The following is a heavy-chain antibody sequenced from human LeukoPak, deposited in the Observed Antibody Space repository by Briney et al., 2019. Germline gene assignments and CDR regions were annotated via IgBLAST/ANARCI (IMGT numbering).Heavy chain of an antibody. J-gene: IGHJ6*02. CDR3: ARRPAAIRRSPRSDHSYYYYYYGMDV. V-gene: IGHV4-34*01. Sequence: SETLSLTCAVYCGSFSGYYWSWIRQPPGKGLEWIGEINHSGSTNYNPSLKSRVTISVDTSKNQFSLKLSSVTAADTAVYYCARRPAAIRRSPRSDHSYYYYYYGMDVWGQGTTVTVSS. CDR1: CGSFSGYY. D-gene: IGHD2-2*02. CDR2: INHSGST.